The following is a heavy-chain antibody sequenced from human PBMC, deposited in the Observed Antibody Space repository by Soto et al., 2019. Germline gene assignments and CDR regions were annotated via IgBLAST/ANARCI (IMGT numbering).Heavy chain of an antibody. V-gene: IGHV3-23*01. CDR2: ISGSGGST. Sequence: EVQLLESGGGLVQPGGSLRLSCAASGFTFSSYAMSWFRQAPGKGLEWVSAISGSGGSTYYADSVKGRFTISRDNSKNTLYLQMNSLRAEDTAVYYCAKDKGGYSSSWYKGYFQHWGQGSLVTVSS. CDR3: AKDKGGYSSSWYKGYFQH. J-gene: IGHJ1*01. D-gene: IGHD6-13*01. CDR1: GFTFSSYA.